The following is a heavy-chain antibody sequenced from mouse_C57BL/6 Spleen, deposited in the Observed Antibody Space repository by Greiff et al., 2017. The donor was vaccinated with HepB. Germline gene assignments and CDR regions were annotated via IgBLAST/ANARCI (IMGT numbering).Heavy chain of an antibody. CDR2: ITVKSDNYGA. CDR1: GFTFSDYG. Sequence: VQVVESGGGLVKPGGSLKLSCAASGFTFSDYGMHWVRQAPGKRLEWIAVITVKSDNYGANYAESVKGRFAISRDDSKSSVYLEMNRLREEDTATYFCSRGMDYWGQGTSVTVSS. CDR3: SRGMDY. V-gene: IGHV13-2*01. J-gene: IGHJ4*01.